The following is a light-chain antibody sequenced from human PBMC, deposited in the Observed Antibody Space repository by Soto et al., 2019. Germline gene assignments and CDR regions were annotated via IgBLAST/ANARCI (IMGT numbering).Light chain of an antibody. Sequence: DIQMNQSPSSLSASIGDRITITCRASQSISTYLNWYQQKPGKAPNLLIYGASTLQSGVPSRFSGRGSATDFTLTISSLQREDFATYYCQQSFITPPLTFGGGTKVDIK. CDR1: QSISTY. J-gene: IGKJ4*01. V-gene: IGKV1-39*01. CDR2: GAS. CDR3: QQSFITPPLT.